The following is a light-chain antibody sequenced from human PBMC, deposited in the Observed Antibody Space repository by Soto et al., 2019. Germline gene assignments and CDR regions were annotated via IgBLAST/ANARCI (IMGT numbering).Light chain of an antibody. CDR2: EVS. V-gene: IGLV2-23*02. J-gene: IGLJ3*02. CDR3: CSYAGSSTFEV. CDR1: SSDVGSYNL. Sequence: QAALTQPASVSGSPGQSITISCTGTSSDVGSYNLVSWYQQHPGKAPKLMIYEVSKRPSGVSNRFSGSKSGNTASLTISGRQSEDEVDYYCCSYAGSSTFEVFGGGTKLTVL.